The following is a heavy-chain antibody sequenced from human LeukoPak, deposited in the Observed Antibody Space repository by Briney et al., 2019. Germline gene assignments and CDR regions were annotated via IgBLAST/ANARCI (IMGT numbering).Heavy chain of an antibody. CDR3: AKESGSYAKPFDY. D-gene: IGHD3-16*01. CDR1: GFTFSSFA. J-gene: IGHJ4*02. V-gene: IGHV3-23*01. CDR2: ISGSGGST. Sequence: GGSLRLSCAASGFTFSSFAMSWVRQAPGKGLEWVSTISGSGGSTNYADSVKGRFTISRDISKNTLYLQMNSLRAEDTAVYYCAKESGSYAKPFDYWGQGTLVTVSS.